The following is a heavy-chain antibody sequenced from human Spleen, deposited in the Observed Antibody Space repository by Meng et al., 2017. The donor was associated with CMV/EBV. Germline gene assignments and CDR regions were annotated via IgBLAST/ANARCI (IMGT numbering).Heavy chain of an antibody. Sequence: GESLKISCAASGFTFSSYAMHWVRQAPGKGLEWVSGITGSGGSKFYADSVKGRITISRDTSMNTVYLQNHSLRVEDTAVYYCARDRRFNPYYLDYWGQGTLVTVSS. J-gene: IGHJ4*02. D-gene: IGHD1-26*01. CDR1: GFTFSSYA. V-gene: IGHV3-23*01. CDR2: ITGSGGSK. CDR3: ARDRRFNPYYLDY.